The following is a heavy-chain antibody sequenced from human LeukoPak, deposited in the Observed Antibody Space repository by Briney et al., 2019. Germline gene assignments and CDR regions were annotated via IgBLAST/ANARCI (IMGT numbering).Heavy chain of an antibody. Sequence: PGGSLRLSCAASGFTFSRYWMHWVRQAPGQGLVWVSRIKTDGTYTSYADSVKGRFTISRDNAKSTLYLQMNALRGEDTAAYYCASEEGGLDVWGQGTTVTVSS. CDR2: IKTDGTYT. J-gene: IGHJ6*02. CDR3: ASEEGGLDV. V-gene: IGHV3-74*01. CDR1: GFTFSRYW.